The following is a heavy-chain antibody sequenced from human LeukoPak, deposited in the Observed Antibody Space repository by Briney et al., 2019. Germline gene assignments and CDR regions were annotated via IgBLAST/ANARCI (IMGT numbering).Heavy chain of an antibody. CDR3: ARVVVVEPSALSKRNYYYSMDV. J-gene: IGHJ6*04. V-gene: IGHV4-34*01. Sequence: SETLSLTCAVYGGSLTGYYWTWIRQPPGKGLEWIGDINRSGSTNLNPSFESRGTISVDTSKNQLSLRMNSVTAADTAVYFCARVVVVEPSALSKRNYYYSMDVWGKGTTIIVSS. D-gene: IGHD2-2*01. CDR1: GGSLTGYY. CDR2: INRSGST.